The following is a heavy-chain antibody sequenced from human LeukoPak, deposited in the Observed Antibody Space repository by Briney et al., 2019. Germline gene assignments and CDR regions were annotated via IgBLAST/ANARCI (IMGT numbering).Heavy chain of an antibody. CDR3: ARGDDYVWGSYRYADY. CDR2: ISGSGNST. Sequence: GGSLRLSCAASGFTFSSYATSWVRQAPGKGLEWVSGISGSGNSTYYADSVKGRFTISRDNSKNTLYLQMNSLRAEDTAVYYCARGDDYVWGSYRYADYWGQGTLVAVSS. V-gene: IGHV3-23*01. D-gene: IGHD3-16*02. J-gene: IGHJ4*02. CDR1: GFTFSSYA.